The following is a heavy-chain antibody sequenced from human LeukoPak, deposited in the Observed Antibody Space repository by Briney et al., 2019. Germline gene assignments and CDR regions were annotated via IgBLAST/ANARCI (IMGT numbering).Heavy chain of an antibody. D-gene: IGHD3-16*01. J-gene: IGHJ4*02. CDR1: GFTFSGFA. Sequence: GGTLRLSCAASGFTFSGFAMSWIRQAPGKGLEWVSSISRSGESTFYADSVRGRFTISRGNSKNTVSLQMESLRAEDTALYYCAKDYAVGSIDYWGQGTLVTVSS. CDR3: AKDYAVGSIDY. CDR2: ISRSGEST. V-gene: IGHV3-23*01.